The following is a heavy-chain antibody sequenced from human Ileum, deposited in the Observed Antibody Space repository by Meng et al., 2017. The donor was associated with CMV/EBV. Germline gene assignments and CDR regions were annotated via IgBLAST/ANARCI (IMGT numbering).Heavy chain of an antibody. V-gene: IGHV4-59*01. CDR2: VYYTGRT. D-gene: IGHD6-6*01. J-gene: IGHJ4*02. CDR1: GGSINNYY. CDR3: TRDLGTSSSGV. Sequence: QGQRQESCPGLGKPSDTLSLTCTVAGGSINNYYWSWIRQPPGKGLEWIGYVYYTGRTEYNPSLKSRISISVDTSKNQFSLKLNSVTTADTAMYYCTRDLGTSSSGVWGQGTLVTVSS.